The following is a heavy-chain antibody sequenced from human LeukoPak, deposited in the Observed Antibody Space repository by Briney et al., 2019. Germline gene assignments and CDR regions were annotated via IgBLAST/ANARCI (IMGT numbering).Heavy chain of an antibody. D-gene: IGHD4-11*01. CDR2: IYTSGST. V-gene: IGHV4-4*09. CDR3: ARLPHDYSNPAAFDI. J-gene: IGHJ3*02. Sequence: SETLSLTCTVSGGSISSYYWSWIRQPPGKGLEWVGYIYTSGSTNYNPSLKSRVTISVDTSKNQFSLKLSSVTAADTAVYYCARLPHDYSNPAAFDIWGQGTMVTVSS. CDR1: GGSISSYY.